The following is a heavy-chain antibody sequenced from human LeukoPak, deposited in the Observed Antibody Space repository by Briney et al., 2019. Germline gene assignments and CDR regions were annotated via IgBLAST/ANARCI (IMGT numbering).Heavy chain of an antibody. V-gene: IGHV3-74*01. D-gene: IGHD6-13*01. CDR2: INSDGSST. CDR1: GFTFSSYW. Sequence: GGSLRLSCAASGFTFSSYWMHWVRQAPGKGLVWVSRINSDGSSTSYADSVKGRFTISRDNAKNSLYLQMNSLRAEDTALYYCARAAAGYNWFDPWGQGTLVTVSS. CDR3: ARAAAGYNWFDP. J-gene: IGHJ5*02.